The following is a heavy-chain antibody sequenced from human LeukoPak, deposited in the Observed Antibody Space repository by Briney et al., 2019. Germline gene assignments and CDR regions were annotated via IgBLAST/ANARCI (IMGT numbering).Heavy chain of an antibody. V-gene: IGHV6-1*01. D-gene: IGHD3-9*01. CDR2: TCYRSKWYH. CDR3: ARPGLSDYCAC. CDR1: GDSVSSNSAA. Sequence: SQTLSLTCAISGDSVSSNSAAWNWIRQSPSRGFEWLGRTCYRSKWYHDFAVSVESRLTINQDPSNNQFSLQLNSVTPEDPAMYYCARPGLSDYCACWGLGTLVTVSS. J-gene: IGHJ4*02.